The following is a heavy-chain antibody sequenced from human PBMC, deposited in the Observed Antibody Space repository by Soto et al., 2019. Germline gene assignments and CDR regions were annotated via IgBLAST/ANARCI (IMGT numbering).Heavy chain of an antibody. V-gene: IGHV3-21*01. D-gene: IGHD3-10*01. CDR1: GFTFNDYS. CDR2: ISSSGTYI. Sequence: XVSLRLSCEACGFTFNDYSMDWVRQAPEKGLEWVSSISSSGTYIYYADSVKGRFAISRDNANNVMYLQMDTLRAEDTAVYYCVRAGHVFDVHYYGMDLWGQGTTVTGSS. CDR3: VRAGHVFDVHYYGMDL. J-gene: IGHJ6*02.